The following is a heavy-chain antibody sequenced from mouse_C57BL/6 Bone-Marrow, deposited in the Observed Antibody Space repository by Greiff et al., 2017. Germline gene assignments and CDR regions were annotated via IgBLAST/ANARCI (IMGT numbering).Heavy chain of an antibody. Sequence: QVQLQQSGAELARPGASVKLSCKASGYTFTSYGISWVKQRTGQGLEWIGEIYPRSGNTYYNEKFKGKATLTADKSSSTAYMELRSLTSEDSAVYFCARSRDYYGSSPGYFDVWGTGTTVTVSS. CDR3: ARSRDYYGSSPGYFDV. CDR2: IYPRSGNT. J-gene: IGHJ1*03. V-gene: IGHV1-81*01. D-gene: IGHD1-1*01. CDR1: GYTFTSYG.